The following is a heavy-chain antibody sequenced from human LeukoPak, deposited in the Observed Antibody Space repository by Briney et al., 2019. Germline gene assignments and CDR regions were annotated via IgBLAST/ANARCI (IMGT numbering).Heavy chain of an antibody. Sequence: QPGGSLRLSCAASGFTFSSYEMNWVRQAPGKGLEWVSYISSSGTTIYYADSVKGRFTISRDNSKNTLYLQMNSLRAEDTAVYYCAKGATRAVAGILDYWGQGTLVTVSS. V-gene: IGHV3-48*03. CDR2: ISSSGTTI. CDR3: AKGATRAVAGILDY. J-gene: IGHJ4*02. CDR1: GFTFSSYE. D-gene: IGHD6-19*01.